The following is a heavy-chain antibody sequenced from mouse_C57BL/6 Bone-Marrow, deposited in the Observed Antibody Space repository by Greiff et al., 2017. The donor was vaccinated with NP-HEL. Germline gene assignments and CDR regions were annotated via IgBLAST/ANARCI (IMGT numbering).Heavy chain of an antibody. V-gene: IGHV1-75*01. D-gene: IGHD2-5*01. Sequence: QVQLKQSGPELVKPGASVKISCKASGYTFTDYYINWVKQRPGQGLEWIGWIFPGSGSTYYNEKFKGKATLTVDKSSSTAYMLLSSLTSEDSAVYFCASTIVTTSWYFDVWGTGTTVTVSS. CDR1: GYTFTDYY. CDR2: IFPGSGST. CDR3: ASTIVTTSWYFDV. J-gene: IGHJ1*03.